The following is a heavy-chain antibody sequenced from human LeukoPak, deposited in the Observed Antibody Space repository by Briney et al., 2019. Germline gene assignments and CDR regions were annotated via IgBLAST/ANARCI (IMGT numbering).Heavy chain of an antibody. D-gene: IGHD2-2*01. CDR2: IIPIFGTA. CDR1: GGTFSSYA. V-gene: IGHV1-69*13. Sequence: SVKVSCRASGGTFSSYAISWVRQAPGQGLEGMGGIIPIFGTANYAQKFQGRVTITADESTSTAYMELSSLRSEDTAVYYCAIVVPAAMFDYWGQGTLVTVSS. CDR3: AIVVPAAMFDY. J-gene: IGHJ4*02.